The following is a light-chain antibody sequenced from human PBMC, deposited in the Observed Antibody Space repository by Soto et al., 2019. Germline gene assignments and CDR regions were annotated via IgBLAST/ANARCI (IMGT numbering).Light chain of an antibody. CDR1: QTMTRAY. V-gene: IGKV3-20*01. J-gene: IGKJ2*01. Sequence: EIVLMQSAGTLSLSPGERATRSCRASQTMTRAYVAWYQQKPGQAPRLLIYAASYRATGISDKFSGSGSGTDFSLTISRLEPEDSAVYYCHQYHSPPQTFGQGTKVDIK. CDR3: HQYHSPPQT. CDR2: AAS.